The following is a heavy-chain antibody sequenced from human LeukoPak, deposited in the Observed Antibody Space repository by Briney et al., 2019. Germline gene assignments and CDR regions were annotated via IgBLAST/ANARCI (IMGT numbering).Heavy chain of an antibody. Sequence: GGSLRLSCAASGFTFDDYGMSWVRHAPGKGLEWVSGINWNGGSTGYADSVKGRFTISRDNAKNSLYLQMNSLRAEDTALYYCARVAPAASSYYYYMDVWGKGTTVTVSS. J-gene: IGHJ6*03. CDR2: INWNGGST. V-gene: IGHV3-20*04. CDR3: ARVAPAASSYYYYMDV. CDR1: GFTFDDYG. D-gene: IGHD2-2*01.